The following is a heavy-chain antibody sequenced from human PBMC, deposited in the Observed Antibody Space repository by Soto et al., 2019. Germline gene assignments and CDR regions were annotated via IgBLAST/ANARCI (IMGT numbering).Heavy chain of an antibody. D-gene: IGHD5-12*01. CDR1: GGTFSSYT. V-gene: IGHV1-69*02. CDR3: ASGVATIGEHY. CDR2: IIPILGIA. J-gene: IGHJ4*02. Sequence: QVPLVQSGAEVKKPGSSVKVSCKASGGTFSSYTISWVRQAPGQGLEWMGRIIPILGIANYAQKFQGRVTITADKSTSTAYMELSSLRSEDTALYYCASGVATIGEHYWGQGTLVTVSS.